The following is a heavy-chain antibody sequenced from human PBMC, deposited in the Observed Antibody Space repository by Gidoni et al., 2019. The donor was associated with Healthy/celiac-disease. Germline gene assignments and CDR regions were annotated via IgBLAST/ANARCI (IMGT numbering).Heavy chain of an antibody. CDR1: GFTFSSFS. V-gene: IGHV3-21*01. D-gene: IGHD3-22*01. J-gene: IGHJ3*02. CDR2: ISSSSSYI. CDR3: ARDALDSSGYRTNAFDI. Sequence: EVQLVESGGGLVKPGGSRSLSCAASGFTFSSFSMNWVRQAPGKGLEWVSSISSSSSYIYYADSVKGRFTISRDNAKNSLYLQMNSLRAEDTAVYYCARDALDSSGYRTNAFDIWGQGTMVTVSS.